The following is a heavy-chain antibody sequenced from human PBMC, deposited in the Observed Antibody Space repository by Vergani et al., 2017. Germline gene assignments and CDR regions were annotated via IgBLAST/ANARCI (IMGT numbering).Heavy chain of an antibody. CDR2: ISSSSSYI. CDR3: ARDLEGISDYYYYGMDV. CDR1: GFTFSSYS. Sequence: EVQLVESGGGLVKPGGSLRLSCAASGFTFSSYSMNWVRQAPGKGLEWVSSISSSSSYIYYADSVKGRFTISRDNAKNSLYLQMNSLRAEDTAVYYCARDLEGISDYYYYGMDVWGEGTMVTVSS. D-gene: IGHD1-14*01. V-gene: IGHV3-21*01. J-gene: IGHJ6*04.